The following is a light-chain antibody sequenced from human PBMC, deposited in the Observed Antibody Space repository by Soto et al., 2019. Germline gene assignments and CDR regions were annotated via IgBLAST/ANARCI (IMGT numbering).Light chain of an antibody. CDR2: DNS. CDR3: QVWDRTTDHV. CDR1: NFGSNS. V-gene: IGLV3-21*02. Sequence: SYELTQPPSVSEAPGQTASIPCGGNNFGSNSVHWYQQKPGQAPVLLVYDNSARPSGFPERFSGCNSGNTATLTISRVEAGDEADYYCQVWDRTTDHVFGTGTKVT. J-gene: IGLJ1*01.